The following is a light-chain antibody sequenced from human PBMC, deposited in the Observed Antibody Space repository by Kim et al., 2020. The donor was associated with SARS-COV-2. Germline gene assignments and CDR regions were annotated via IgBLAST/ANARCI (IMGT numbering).Light chain of an antibody. CDR3: ATWDDTLSARV. CDR2: ANS. V-gene: IGLV1-47*02. J-gene: IGLJ3*02. Sequence: QSVLTQPPSASGTPGQSVTISCSGGSSNAGKTYVYWYQQLPGAAPRLLIYANSQRPSGVPDRFSGSKSGTSASLAISGLRSEDEADYYCATWDDTLSARVFGGGTQLTVL. CDR1: SSNAGKTY.